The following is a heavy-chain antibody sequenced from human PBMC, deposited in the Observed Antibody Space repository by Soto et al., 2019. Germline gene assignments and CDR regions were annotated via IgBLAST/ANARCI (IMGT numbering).Heavy chain of an antibody. Sequence: PGGSLRLSCAASGFTFSSYAMHWVRQAPGKGLEWVAVISYDGSNKYYADSVKGRFTISRDNSKNTLYLQMNSLRAEDTAVYHCARDRSAFDIWGQGTMVTVSS. CDR3: ARDRSAFDI. CDR2: ISYDGSNK. V-gene: IGHV3-30-3*01. CDR1: GFTFSSYA. J-gene: IGHJ3*02.